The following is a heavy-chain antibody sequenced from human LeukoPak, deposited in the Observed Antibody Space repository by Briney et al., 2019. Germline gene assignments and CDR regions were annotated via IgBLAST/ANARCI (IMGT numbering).Heavy chain of an antibody. CDR2: INSDESST. D-gene: IGHD2-15*01. CDR1: GFTFSTYW. J-gene: IGHJ4*02. V-gene: IGHV3-74*01. Sequence: PGGSLRLSCAASGFTFSTYWMHWVRQAPGKGLVWVSRINSDESSTTYADSVKGRFTISRDNAKNTLYLQMNSLRAEDTAVYYCAKSRRAYCSGDSCFGLWDYWGQGTLVTVSS. CDR3: AKSRRAYCSGDSCFGLWDY.